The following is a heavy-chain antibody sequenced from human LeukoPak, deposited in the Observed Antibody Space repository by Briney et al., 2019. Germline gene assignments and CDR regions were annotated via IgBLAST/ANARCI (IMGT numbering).Heavy chain of an antibody. D-gene: IGHD3-3*01. CDR2: IYYSGST. Sequence: PSETLSLTCTVSGGSISSSSYYWGWIRQPPGKGLEWIGSIYYSGSTYYNPSLKSRVTISVDTSKNQFSLKLSSVTAADTAVYYCARQNAYYDFWSGYYTGYFDYWGQGTLVTVSS. CDR1: GGSISSSSYY. V-gene: IGHV4-39*01. CDR3: ARQNAYYDFWSGYYTGYFDY. J-gene: IGHJ4*02.